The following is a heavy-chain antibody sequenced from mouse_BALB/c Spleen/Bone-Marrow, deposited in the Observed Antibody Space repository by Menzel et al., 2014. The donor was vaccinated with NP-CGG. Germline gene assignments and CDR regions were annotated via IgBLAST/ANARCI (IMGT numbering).Heavy chain of an antibody. CDR1: VFNIKDTY. J-gene: IGHJ2*01. Sequence: EVKLVESGAEVVKPGASVKLPCTASVFNIKDTYMHWVKQRPEQGLDCTGRIDPANGNTKYDPKFQCKATITADTSSNTAYLQLSSLTSEDTAVYYCARYYYGSSVFDYWGQGTTLTVSS. D-gene: IGHD1-1*01. V-gene: IGHV14-3*02. CDR3: ARYYYGSSVFDY. CDR2: IDPANGNT.